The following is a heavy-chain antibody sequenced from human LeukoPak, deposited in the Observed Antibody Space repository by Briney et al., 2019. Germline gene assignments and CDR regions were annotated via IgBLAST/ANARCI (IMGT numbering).Heavy chain of an antibody. CDR2: INPKTGDT. Sequence: ASVKVSFKASGYTFTVYYIHWVRQSPGQGPEWMAWINPKTGDTNYAHKFQGRLTLTRDTSISTAYLQLTDLTSDDTGVFYCARGRISNWGQGTPLLVSS. D-gene: IGHD2-15*01. J-gene: IGHJ4*02. CDR3: ARGRISN. CDR1: GYTFTVYY. V-gene: IGHV1-2*07.